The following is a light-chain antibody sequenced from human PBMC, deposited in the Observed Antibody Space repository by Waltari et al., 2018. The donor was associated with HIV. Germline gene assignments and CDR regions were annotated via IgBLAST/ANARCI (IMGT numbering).Light chain of an antibody. CDR1: YDSSNY. V-gene: IGKV1-16*02. Sequence: DIQMTQSTFTLSVSVGDSVSHPYRARYDSSNYLAWFQQRPGEAPKSLIYAASTLQSGVPSKFRGSGSETYFTLTINSLQSEDSATYYGQQYKGYPLTFGQGTRLEIK. CDR3: QQYKGYPLT. CDR2: AAS. J-gene: IGKJ5*01.